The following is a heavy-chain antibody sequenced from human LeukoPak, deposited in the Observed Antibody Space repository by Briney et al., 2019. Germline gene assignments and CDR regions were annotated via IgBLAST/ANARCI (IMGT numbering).Heavy chain of an antibody. CDR1: GGSFSGYY. D-gene: IGHD4-17*01. J-gene: IGHJ5*02. CDR3: ARGRHGDYYLANWFDP. V-gene: IGHV4-34*01. CDR2: INHSGST. Sequence: PSETLSLTCAVYGGSFSGYYWGWIRQPPGKGLEWIGEINHSGSTNYNPSLKSRVTISVDTSKNQFSLKLSSVTAADTAVYYCARGRHGDYYLANWFDPWGQGTLVTVSS.